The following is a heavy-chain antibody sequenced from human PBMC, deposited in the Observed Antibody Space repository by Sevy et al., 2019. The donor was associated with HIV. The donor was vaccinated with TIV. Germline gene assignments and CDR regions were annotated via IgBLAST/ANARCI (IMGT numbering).Heavy chain of an antibody. J-gene: IGHJ4*02. D-gene: IGHD1-1*01. CDR1: GFTFSAYG. CDR2: IRYDGSNK. V-gene: IGHV3-30*02. Sequence: GGSLRLSCAASGFTFSAYGMHWVRQAPGKGLEWVAFIRYDGSNKFYADSVKGRFTISRDNSNNMMYLQMNSLRGEDTAVYYCATRWTPGYWGRGTLVTVSS. CDR3: ATRWTPGY.